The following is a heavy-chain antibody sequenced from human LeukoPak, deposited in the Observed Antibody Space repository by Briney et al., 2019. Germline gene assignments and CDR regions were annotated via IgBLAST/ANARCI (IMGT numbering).Heavy chain of an antibody. J-gene: IGHJ4*02. Sequence: GGSLRLSCAASGFTFSSYTMNWVRQAPGKGLEWVSSISSSSSYIYYADSLKGRFTISRDNAKNSLYLQMNSLRAEDTGVYYCAIVRGVYSYGHPYYFDYWGQGTLVAVSS. V-gene: IGHV3-21*01. CDR1: GFTFSSYT. CDR3: AIVRGVYSYGHPYYFDY. CDR2: ISSSSSYI. D-gene: IGHD5-18*01.